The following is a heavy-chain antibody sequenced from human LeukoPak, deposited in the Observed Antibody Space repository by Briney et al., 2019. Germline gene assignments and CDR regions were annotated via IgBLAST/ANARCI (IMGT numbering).Heavy chain of an antibody. V-gene: IGHV3-48*01. CDR1: GFTFSSYS. Sequence: PGGSLRLSCAASGFTFSSYSMNWVRQAPGKGLEWVSYISNNIEYYSDSVKGRFTISRDNAKKSLYLQMNSLRGEDTAVYYCAREGGSGSFLGYWGQGTLVTVSS. CDR3: AREGGSGSFLGY. CDR2: ISNNIE. D-gene: IGHD1-26*01. J-gene: IGHJ4*02.